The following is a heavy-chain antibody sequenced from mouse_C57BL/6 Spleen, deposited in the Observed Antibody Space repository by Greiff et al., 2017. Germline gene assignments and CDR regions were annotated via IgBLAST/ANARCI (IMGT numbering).Heavy chain of an antibody. CDR1: GYTFTDYY. CDR2: INPINGGT. D-gene: IGHD1-2*01. Sequence: VQLQQSGPELVKPGASVKISCKASGYTFTDYYMNWVKQSHGKSLEWIGDINPINGGTSYNQKFKGKATLTVDKSSSTAYMELRSLTSEDSAVYYCARNGLRLYYYAMDYWGQGTSVTVSS. CDR3: ARNGLRLYYYAMDY. J-gene: IGHJ4*01. V-gene: IGHV1-26*01.